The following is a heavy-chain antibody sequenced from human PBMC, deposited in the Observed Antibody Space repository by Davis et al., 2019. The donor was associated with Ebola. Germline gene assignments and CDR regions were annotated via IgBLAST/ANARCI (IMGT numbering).Heavy chain of an antibody. D-gene: IGHD3-16*01. J-gene: IGHJ5*02. CDR1: GFTFSHYA. Sequence: GESLKISCVASGFTFSHYAMTWVRQAPGKGLEWVSSISGSGNTTYYADSVEGRFNISRDNSKNTLSLQMNSVRGEDSAVYYCAKDKGFWVPPDWFGPWGQGVQVTVSS. CDR2: ISGSGNTT. CDR3: AKDKGFWVPPDWFGP. V-gene: IGHV3-23*01.